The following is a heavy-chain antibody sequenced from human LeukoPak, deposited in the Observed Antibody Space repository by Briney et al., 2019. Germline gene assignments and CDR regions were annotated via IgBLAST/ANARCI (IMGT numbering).Heavy chain of an antibody. V-gene: IGHV1-24*01. CDR3: ATDRKRSKDIILWCY. J-gene: IGHJ4*02. D-gene: IGHD4/OR15-4a*01. CDR1: GYTFASFG. Sequence: GASVKVSCKASGYTFASFGITWVRQAPGKGLEWMGGFDPEDGETIYAQKFQGRVTMTEDTSTDTAYMELSSLRSEDTAVYYCATDRKRSKDIILWCYWGQGTLVTVSS. CDR2: FDPEDGET.